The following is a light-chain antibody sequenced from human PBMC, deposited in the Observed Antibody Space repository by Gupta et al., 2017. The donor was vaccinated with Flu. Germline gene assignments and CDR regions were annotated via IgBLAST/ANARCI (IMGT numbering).Light chain of an antibody. V-gene: IGKV3-20*01. CDR3: QQDGSSPYT. CDR1: QSVSSSY. CDR2: GAS. J-gene: IGKJ2*01. Sequence: DIVLTQSPGTLSLSPGERATLSCRASQSVSSSYLAWYQQKPGQAPRLLIYGASSRATGIPGRVSGSGSGTDFTLTISRLEPEDFAVYYCQQDGSSPYTFGQGTKVEIK.